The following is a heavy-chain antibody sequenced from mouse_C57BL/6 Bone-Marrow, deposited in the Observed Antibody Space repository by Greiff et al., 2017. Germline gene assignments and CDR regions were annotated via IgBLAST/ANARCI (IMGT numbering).Heavy chain of an antibody. CDR3: AKEGLFYYGSSWYFDV. Sequence: EVHLVESGGGLVQPGGSLKLSCAASGFTFRDYGMAWVRQAPRKGPEWVAFISNLAYSIYYAATVKGRFTISRDNAKNTLFLQMTSLRSEDTAMYYWAKEGLFYYGSSWYFDVWGTGTTVTVSS. D-gene: IGHD1-1*01. CDR2: ISNLAYSI. CDR1: GFTFRDYG. V-gene: IGHV5-15*01. J-gene: IGHJ1*03.